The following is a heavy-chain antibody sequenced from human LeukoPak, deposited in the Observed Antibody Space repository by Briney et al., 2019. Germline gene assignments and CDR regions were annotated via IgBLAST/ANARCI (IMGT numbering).Heavy chain of an antibody. D-gene: IGHD2-15*01. V-gene: IGHV3-23*01. J-gene: IGHJ4*02. CDR1: GFTFSTSA. Sequence: GGSLRLSCAASGFTFSTSAMSWVRQPPGKGLEWVSAISTSGGGTYYADSVKGRFTISRDNSKNTLSLQMNSLRAEDTAIYYCAKARSGWVVAASDYWGQGTLVTVSS. CDR2: ISTSGGGT. CDR3: AKARSGWVVAASDY.